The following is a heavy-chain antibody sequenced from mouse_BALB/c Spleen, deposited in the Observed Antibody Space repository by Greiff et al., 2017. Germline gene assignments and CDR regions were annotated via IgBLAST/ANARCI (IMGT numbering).Heavy chain of an antibody. CDR2: IWSGGST. CDR1: GFSLTSYG. J-gene: IGHJ4*01. CDR3: ARYYGSSYYAMDY. D-gene: IGHD1-1*01. V-gene: IGHV2-4-1*01. Sequence: QVQLKESGPGLVAPSQSLSITCTVSGFSLTSYGVHWVRQSPGKGLEWLGVIWSGGSTDYNAAFISRLSISKDNSKSQVFFKMNSLQADDTAIYYCARYYGSSYYAMDYWGQGTSVTVSS.